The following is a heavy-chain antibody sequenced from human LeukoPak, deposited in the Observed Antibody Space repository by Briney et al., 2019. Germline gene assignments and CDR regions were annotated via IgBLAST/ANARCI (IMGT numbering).Heavy chain of an antibody. CDR1: GFTFSSYS. Sequence: GGSLRLSCVASGFTFSSYSMNWVRQAPGKGLEWVSYISSGSSTIYYADSVKGRFTISRDNAKNSLYLQMNSLRAEDTAVYYCARDMGRGSSGYYHWGQGTLSPSPQ. J-gene: IGHJ5*02. V-gene: IGHV3-48*01. CDR3: ARDMGRGSSGYYH. CDR2: ISSGSSTI. D-gene: IGHD3-22*01.